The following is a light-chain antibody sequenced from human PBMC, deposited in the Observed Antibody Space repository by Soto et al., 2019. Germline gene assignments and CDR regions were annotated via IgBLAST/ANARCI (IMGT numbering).Light chain of an antibody. CDR3: QSYDSSLSGL. J-gene: IGLJ3*02. CDR1: SSNIGAGYD. V-gene: IGLV1-40*01. Sequence: QSVLTQPPSVSGAPGQRVTICCTGSSSNIGAGYDVHWYQQLPGTAPKLLIYGNSNRPSGVPDRFSGSKSGTSASLAITGLQAEDEADYYCQSYDSSLSGLFGGGTKLTVL. CDR2: GNS.